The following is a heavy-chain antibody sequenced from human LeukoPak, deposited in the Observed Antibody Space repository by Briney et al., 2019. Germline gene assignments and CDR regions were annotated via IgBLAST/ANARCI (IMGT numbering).Heavy chain of an antibody. D-gene: IGHD6-19*01. V-gene: IGHV3-30-3*02. J-gene: IGHJ4*02. Sequence: GGSLRLSCAASGFTFSSYAMHWVRQAPGKGLEWVAVISYDGSNKYYADSVKGRFTISRDNSKNTLYLQMNSLRAEDTAVYYCAKRRYSSVSIDYWGQGTLVTVSS. CDR2: ISYDGSNK. CDR1: GFTFSSYA. CDR3: AKRRYSSVSIDY.